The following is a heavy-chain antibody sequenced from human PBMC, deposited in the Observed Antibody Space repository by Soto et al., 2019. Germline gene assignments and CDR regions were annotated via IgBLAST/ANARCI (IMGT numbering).Heavy chain of an antibody. CDR3: ARDDIPGIAVATYGMDV. CDR1: GFAFSTYG. J-gene: IGHJ6*02. Sequence: LRLSCAASGFAFSTYGMHWVRQAPGKGLEWVAVIWYDGNNQYYTDSVEGRFTISRDNSHNTLYLQMNSLRAEDTAVYYCARDDIPGIAVATYGMDVWGQGTTVTVSS. V-gene: IGHV3-33*01. D-gene: IGHD6-19*01. CDR2: IWYDGNNQ.